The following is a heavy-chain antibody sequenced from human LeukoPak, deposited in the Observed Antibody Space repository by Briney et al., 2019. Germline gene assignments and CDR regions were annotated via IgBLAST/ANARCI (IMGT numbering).Heavy chain of an antibody. CDR2: IYYSGST. V-gene: IGHV4-61*05. J-gene: IGHJ4*02. Sequence: PSETLSLTCTVSGGSISSSSYYWGWIRQPPGKGLEWIGYIYYSGSTNYNPSLKSRVTISVDTSKNQFSLKLSSVTAADTAVYYCATYPMVRGMAFDYWGQGTLVTVSS. CDR1: GGSISSSSYY. D-gene: IGHD3-10*01. CDR3: ATYPMVRGMAFDY.